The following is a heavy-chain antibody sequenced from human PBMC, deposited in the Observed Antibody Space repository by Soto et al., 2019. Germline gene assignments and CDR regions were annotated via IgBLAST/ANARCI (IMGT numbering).Heavy chain of an antibody. CDR2: ISYDGSNK. CDR3: AKHLIGGRLQSPFDL. Sequence: GGSLRLSCAASGFTFSSYAMHWVRQAPGKGLEWVAVISYDGSNKYYADSVKGRFTISRDNSKNTLYLQMNNLRAEDTAVYYCAKHLIGGRLQSPFDLWGQGTQVTVSS. D-gene: IGHD3-22*01. V-gene: IGHV3-30-3*02. CDR1: GFTFSSYA. J-gene: IGHJ4*02.